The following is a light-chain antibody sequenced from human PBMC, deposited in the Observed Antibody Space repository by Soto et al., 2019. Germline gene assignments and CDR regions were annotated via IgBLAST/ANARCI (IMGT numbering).Light chain of an antibody. Sequence: EILLTQSPATLSLSPGERATLSCRASQSVGDYLGWYQQKPGQAPRLLIYDASQRATGVPARFSASGSGTDFTLTISSLEPEDFAIYYCQQREDWPRAFGGGTKVEF. CDR2: DAS. CDR3: QQREDWPRA. J-gene: IGKJ4*01. CDR1: QSVGDY. V-gene: IGKV3-11*01.